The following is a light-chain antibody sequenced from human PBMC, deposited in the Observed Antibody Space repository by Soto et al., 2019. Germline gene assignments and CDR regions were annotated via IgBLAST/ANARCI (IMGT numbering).Light chain of an antibody. CDR1: QSVSSN. V-gene: IGKV3-15*01. CDR2: GAS. Sequence: EIGMTQSPATLSVYPGERATLSCRASQSVSSNLAWYQQKPGQAPRLLIYGASTRATGIPARFSGSGSGTEFTLTISSLQSEDFAVYYCQQYNNGPPITFGQGTLLEI. CDR3: QQYNNGPPIT. J-gene: IGKJ5*01.